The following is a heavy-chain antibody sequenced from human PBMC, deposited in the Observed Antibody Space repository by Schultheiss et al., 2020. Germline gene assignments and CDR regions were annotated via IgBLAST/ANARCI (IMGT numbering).Heavy chain of an antibody. CDR1: GFTFGDYA. CDR3: ARTRIAAAGTFAY. V-gene: IGHV3-74*01. Sequence: GGSLRLSCTASGFTFGDYAMHWVRQAPGKGLVWVSRINSDGSSTSYADSVKGRFTISRDNAKNTLYLQMNSLRAEDTAVYYCARTRIAAAGTFAYWGQGTLVTVSS. D-gene: IGHD6-13*01. CDR2: INSDGSST. J-gene: IGHJ4*02.